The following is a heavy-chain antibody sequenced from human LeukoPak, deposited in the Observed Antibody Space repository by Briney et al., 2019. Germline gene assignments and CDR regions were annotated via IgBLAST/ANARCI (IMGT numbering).Heavy chain of an antibody. V-gene: IGHV1-46*01. D-gene: IGHD2-2*02. CDR1: GYTFTSYY. Sequence: GASVKVSCKASGYTFTSYYMDWVRQAPGQGLEWMGIINPSGGSTSYAQKFQGRVTMTRDTSTSTVYMELSSLRSEDTAVYYCARDLGRWGYCSSTSCYMFDYWGQGTLVTVSS. CDR3: ARDLGRWGYCSSTSCYMFDY. CDR2: INPSGGST. J-gene: IGHJ4*02.